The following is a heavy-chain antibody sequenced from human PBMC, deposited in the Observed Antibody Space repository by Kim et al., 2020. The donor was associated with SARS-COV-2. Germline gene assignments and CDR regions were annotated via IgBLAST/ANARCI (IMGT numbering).Heavy chain of an antibody. Sequence: ASVKVSCKASGYTFRDYHIHWVRQAHAERLEWMGGVNGGDGDTEYSQKFQGRVTFSRDTSASTAYMELSSLRSEDTAIYYCARDYRQQVRLDYFDFLVQG. CDR3: ARDYRQQVRLDYFDF. D-gene: IGHD6-13*01. CDR2: VNGGDGDT. CDR1: GYTFRDYH. J-gene: IGHJ4*02. V-gene: IGHV1-3*01.